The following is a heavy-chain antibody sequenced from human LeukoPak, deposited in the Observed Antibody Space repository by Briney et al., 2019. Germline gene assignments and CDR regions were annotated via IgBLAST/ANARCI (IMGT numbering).Heavy chain of an antibody. CDR2: ISSSSSYI. D-gene: IGHD5-18*01. CDR1: GFTFSSYS. Sequence: PGGTLRLSCAASGFTFSSYSMNWVRQAPGKGLEWVSSISSSSSYIYYADSVKGRFTISRDNAKNSLYLQMNSLRAEDTAVYYCARFTHVLSDTAMVTPSDYWGQGTLVTVSS. J-gene: IGHJ4*02. V-gene: IGHV3-21*01. CDR3: ARFTHVLSDTAMVTPSDY.